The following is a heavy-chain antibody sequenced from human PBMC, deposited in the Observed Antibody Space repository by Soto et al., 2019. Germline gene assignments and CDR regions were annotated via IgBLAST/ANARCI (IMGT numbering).Heavy chain of an antibody. Sequence: GASVKVSCKASGYTFTSYDINWVRQATGQGLEWMGWMNPNSGNTGYAQKFQGRVTMTRNTSISTAYMKLSSLKSEDTAVYYCARRDPLYYFDYWGQGTLVTVSS. CDR2: MNPNSGNT. V-gene: IGHV1-8*01. J-gene: IGHJ4*02. CDR3: ARRDPLYYFDY. CDR1: GYTFTSYD.